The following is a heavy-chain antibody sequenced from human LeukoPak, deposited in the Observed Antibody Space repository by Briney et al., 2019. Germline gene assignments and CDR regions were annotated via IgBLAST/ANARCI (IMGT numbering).Heavy chain of an antibody. D-gene: IGHD6-19*01. J-gene: IGHJ4*02. CDR3: AKDRWGAVASFDY. CDR2: INKNGGTT. V-gene: IGHV3-23*01. CDR1: GFTFTSYA. Sequence: GGSLRLSCAASGFTFTSYAMSWVRQAPGKGLEWVSTINKNGGTTYYADSVKGRFTISRDNSKNMLYLQMNSLGTEDTAVYYCAKDRWGAVASFDYWGQGTLVTVSS.